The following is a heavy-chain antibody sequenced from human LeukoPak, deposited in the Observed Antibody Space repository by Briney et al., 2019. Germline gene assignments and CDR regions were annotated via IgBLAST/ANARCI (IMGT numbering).Heavy chain of an antibody. J-gene: IGHJ4*02. Sequence: GGSLRLSCAASGFTFSSYGMHWVRQAPGKGLEWVAVISYDGSNKYYADSVKGRFTISRDNSKNTLYLQMNSLRAEDTAVYYCAKDRGYYAPFDYWGQGILVTVSS. V-gene: IGHV3-30*18. D-gene: IGHD3-10*01. CDR1: GFTFSSYG. CDR2: ISYDGSNK. CDR3: AKDRGYYAPFDY.